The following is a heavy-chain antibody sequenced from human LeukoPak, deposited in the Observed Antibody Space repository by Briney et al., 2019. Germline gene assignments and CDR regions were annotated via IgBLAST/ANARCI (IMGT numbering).Heavy chain of an antibody. CDR3: ARGVVPAALWQNWFDP. CDR2: ISYTGST. D-gene: IGHD2-2*01. J-gene: IGHJ5*02. V-gene: IGHV4-39*07. CDR1: GGSISSRSYV. Sequence: SETLSLTCTVSGGSISSRSYVWGWIRQPPAKGLEWIGSISYTGSTYSNPSLNSRVTMSVDTSNNQFSLKLSSVTAADTAVFFCARGVVPAALWQNWFDPWGQGSLVIVSS.